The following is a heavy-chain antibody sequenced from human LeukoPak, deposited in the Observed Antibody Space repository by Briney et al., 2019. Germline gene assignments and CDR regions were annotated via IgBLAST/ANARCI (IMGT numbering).Heavy chain of an antibody. Sequence: GGSLRLSCAASGFTFDTHAMTWVRQAPGKGLEWVSAIGGSGGGTYYADSVKGRFTISRDTSMNTLYLQMNSLRVEDTAVYFCAKFYGACIGPCAYWGQGTLVTVSS. D-gene: IGHD4-17*01. J-gene: IGHJ4*02. CDR3: AKFYGACIGPCAY. CDR1: GFTFDTHA. V-gene: IGHV3-23*01. CDR2: IGGSGGGT.